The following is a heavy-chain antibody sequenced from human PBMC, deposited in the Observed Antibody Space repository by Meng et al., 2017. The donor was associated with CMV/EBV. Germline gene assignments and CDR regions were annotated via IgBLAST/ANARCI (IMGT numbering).Heavy chain of an antibody. CDR2: INPSGGST. V-gene: IGHV1-46*01. Sequence: ASVKVSCKASGYTFTSYYMHWVRQAPGQGLEWMGIINPSGGSTSYAQKFQGRVTMTRDTSTSTVYMELSSLRSEDTAVYYCARNEPHGYSSSWYGRPISYYGMDVWGQGTTVTVSS. CDR3: ARNEPHGYSSSWYGRPISYYGMDV. J-gene: IGHJ6*02. D-gene: IGHD6-13*01. CDR1: GYTFTSYY.